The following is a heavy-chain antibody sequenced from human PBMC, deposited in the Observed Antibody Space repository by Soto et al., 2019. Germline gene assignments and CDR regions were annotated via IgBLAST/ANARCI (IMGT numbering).Heavy chain of an antibody. CDR2: INPSGGST. V-gene: IGHV1-46*01. J-gene: IGHJ6*03. CDR3: ASESGIAVAGTYYYYMDV. Sequence: ASVKVSCKASGYTFTSYYMHWVRQAPGQGLEWMGIINPSGGSTSYAQKFQGRVTMTRETSTSTVYMELSSLRSEDTAVYYCASESGIAVAGTYYYYMDVWGKGTTVTVSS. D-gene: IGHD6-19*01. CDR1: GYTFTSYY.